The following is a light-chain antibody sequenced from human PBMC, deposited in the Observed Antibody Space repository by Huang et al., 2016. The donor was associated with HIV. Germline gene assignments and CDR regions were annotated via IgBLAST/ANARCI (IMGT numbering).Light chain of an antibody. J-gene: IGKJ2*01. Sequence: IVMTQTPLSLSVTPGQSASISCKSSQSLLQSDGKTYLCWYLQRPGQSPQARMYEVSSRVSGVPDRFSGSGSGTDFTLRISRVEAEDFGIYYCMQGLQLPYTFGQGTRLDIK. CDR2: EVS. V-gene: IGKV2-29*02. CDR1: QSLLQSDGKTY. CDR3: MQGLQLPYT.